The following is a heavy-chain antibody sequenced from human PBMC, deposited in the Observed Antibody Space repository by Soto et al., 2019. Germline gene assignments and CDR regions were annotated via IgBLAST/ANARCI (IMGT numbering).Heavy chain of an antibody. J-gene: IGHJ6*03. CDR2: ISSSSSTI. V-gene: IGHV3-48*01. CDR3: ASDLPDYGDYASNYMDV. Sequence: GGSLRLSCAASGFTFSSYSMNWVRQAPGKGLEWVSYISSSSSTIYYADSVKGRFTISRDNAKNSLYLQMNSLRAEDTAVYYCASDLPDYGDYASNYMDVWGKGTTVTVSS. D-gene: IGHD4-17*01. CDR1: GFTFSSYS.